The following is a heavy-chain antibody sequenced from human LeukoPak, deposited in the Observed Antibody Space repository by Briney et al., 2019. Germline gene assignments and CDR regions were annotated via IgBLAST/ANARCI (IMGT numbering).Heavy chain of an antibody. CDR2: INPSGGST. V-gene: IGHV1-46*01. Sequence: GASVKVSCKASGYTLTGYYMHWVRQAPGQGLEWMGIINPSGGSTSYAQKFQGRVTMTRDMSTSTVYMELSSLRSEDTAVYYCARVESWESNISNYLDYWGQGTLVTVSS. J-gene: IGHJ4*02. D-gene: IGHD3-10*01. CDR3: ARVESWESNISNYLDY. CDR1: GYTLTGYY.